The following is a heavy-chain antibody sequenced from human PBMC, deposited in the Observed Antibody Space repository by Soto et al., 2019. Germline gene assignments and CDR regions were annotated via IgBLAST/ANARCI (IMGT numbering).Heavy chain of an antibody. CDR2: IIGVGLYT. CDR3: ARGILGSGTANDH. Sequence: EVQLVESGGGLVQPGGSLILSCAASGFTFSNYWMVWVRQAPRKGLVCVSRIIGVGLYTTYADSVKGRFTISRDNAKNTVYMQMNSLRVEDTAVYYCARGILGSGTANDHWGQGTLVTVSS. D-gene: IGHD3-10*01. CDR1: GFTFSNYW. J-gene: IGHJ4*02. V-gene: IGHV3-74*03.